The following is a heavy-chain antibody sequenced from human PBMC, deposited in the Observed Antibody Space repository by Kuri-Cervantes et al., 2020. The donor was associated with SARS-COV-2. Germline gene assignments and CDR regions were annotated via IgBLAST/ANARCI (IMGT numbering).Heavy chain of an antibody. V-gene: IGHV1-69*13. CDR3: ARALVYGDYESFDY. CDR2: IIPFFGTP. Sequence: SVKVSCKASGGTFTTYGFTWVRQAPGQGLEWMGGIIPFFGTPNYAQKFEGRVTITADESTSTAYMELRSLRSDDTAVYYCARALVYGDYESFDYWGQGTLVTGSS. D-gene: IGHD4-17*01. J-gene: IGHJ4*02. CDR1: GGTFTTYG.